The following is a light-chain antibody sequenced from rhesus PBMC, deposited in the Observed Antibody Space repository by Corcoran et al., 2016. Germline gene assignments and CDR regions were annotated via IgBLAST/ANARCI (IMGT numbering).Light chain of an antibody. CDR1: QTISSY. CDR3: QQHNSHPYS. J-gene: IGKJ2*01. V-gene: IGKV1-44*03. Sequence: DIQMTQSPSSLSASVGDRVTITCRASQTISSYLAWYQQKPGKVPKLLIYAASTLQSGVPSRFSGSGSGTDFTLTISNLQPEDFATYYCQQHNSHPYSFGQGTKVEIK. CDR2: AAS.